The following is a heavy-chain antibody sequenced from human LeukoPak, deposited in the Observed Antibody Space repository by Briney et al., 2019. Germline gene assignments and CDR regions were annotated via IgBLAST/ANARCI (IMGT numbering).Heavy chain of an antibody. J-gene: IGHJ4*02. V-gene: IGHV4-39*07. Sequence: SETLPLTCTVSGDSITSSSYYWGWIRQPPGKGLEWIGTMYYTGTIYYNPSLKSRVTISVDTSKNQFSLSLSSVTAADTAVYYCARPIRNWGQGTLVIVSS. CDR1: GDSITSSSYY. CDR2: MYYTGTI. CDR3: ARPIRN.